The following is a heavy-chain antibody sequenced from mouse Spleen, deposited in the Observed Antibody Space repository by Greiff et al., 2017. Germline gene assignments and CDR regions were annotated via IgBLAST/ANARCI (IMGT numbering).Heavy chain of an antibody. Sequence: VQLVESGPGLVAPSQTLSITCTVSGFSLTSYAISWVRQPPGKGLEWLGVIWTGGGTNYYSAHKSRLSISKDNSKSQVFLKMNRLQTDDTARYYCARTYDRYDEGAAWFAYWGQGTLVTVSA. CDR3: ARTYDRYDEGAAWFAY. J-gene: IGHJ3*01. V-gene: IGHV2-9-1*01. D-gene: IGHD2-14*01. CDR2: IWTGGGT. CDR1: GFSLTSYA.